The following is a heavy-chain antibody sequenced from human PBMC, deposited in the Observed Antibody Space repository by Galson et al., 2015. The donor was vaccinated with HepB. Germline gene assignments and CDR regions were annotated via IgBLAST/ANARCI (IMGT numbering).Heavy chain of an antibody. CDR2: FDPEDGET. CDR3: AAWGGGSYQRPVDY. Sequence: SVKVSCKVSGYTLTELSMHWVRQAPGKGLEWMGGFDPEDGETIYAQKFQGRVTMTEDTSTDTAYMELSSLRSEDTAVYYCAAWGGGSYQRPVDYWGQGTLVTVSS. CDR1: GYTLTELS. J-gene: IGHJ4*02. V-gene: IGHV1-24*01. D-gene: IGHD1-26*01.